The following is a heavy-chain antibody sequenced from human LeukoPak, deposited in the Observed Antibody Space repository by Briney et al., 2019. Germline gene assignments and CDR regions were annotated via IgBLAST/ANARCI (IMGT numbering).Heavy chain of an antibody. J-gene: IGHJ4*02. CDR3: ARDRADRCYYDSSGYYLPPLGY. Sequence: ASVKVSCKASGYTFTSYYMHWVRQAPGQGLEWMGIINPSGGSTSYAQKFQGRVTMTRDTSTSTVYMELSSLRSEDTAVYYCARDRADRCYYDSSGYYLPPLGYWGQGTLVTVSS. V-gene: IGHV1-46*01. CDR1: GYTFTSYY. D-gene: IGHD3-22*01. CDR2: INPSGGST.